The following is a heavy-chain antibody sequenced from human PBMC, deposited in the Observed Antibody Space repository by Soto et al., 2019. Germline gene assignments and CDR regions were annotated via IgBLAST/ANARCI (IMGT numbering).Heavy chain of an antibody. CDR3: AGDSLVWSGYDMGGLDN. D-gene: IGHD3-3*01. J-gene: IGHJ4*02. CDR2: ISYDGSNK. Sequence: WYPGLSWAASGFTFSSYAMHWVRQAPGKGLEWVAVISYDGSNKYYADSVKGRFTISRDNSKNTLYLQMNSLRAEDTAVYYYAGDSLVWSGYDMGGLDNRGQGTLVTLPS. V-gene: IGHV3-30-3*01. CDR1: GFTFSSYA.